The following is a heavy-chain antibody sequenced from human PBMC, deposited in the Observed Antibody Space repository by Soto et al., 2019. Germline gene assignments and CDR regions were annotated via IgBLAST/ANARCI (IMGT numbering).Heavy chain of an antibody. CDR2: IYHSGNT. V-gene: IGHV4-34*01. J-gene: IGHJ4*02. D-gene: IGHD2-15*01. CDR1: GGSFSGYY. CDR3: ASRHCSGGNCYNPGFDS. Sequence: SETLSLTCAVYGGSFSGYYWTWRRQRPGTGLPWIGGIYHSGNTNYNPSLESRVAISVDTSRNHSSLTVNSVTAADTAVYYCASRHCSGGNCYNPGFDSWGQGILVTVS.